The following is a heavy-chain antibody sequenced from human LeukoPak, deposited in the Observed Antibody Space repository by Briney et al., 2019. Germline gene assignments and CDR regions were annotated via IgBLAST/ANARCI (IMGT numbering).Heavy chain of an antibody. CDR1: GFTVSSSY. Sequence: GGSLRLSCAGSGFTVSSSYVSWVRQAPGRGLEWVSILYSGGSIFYADSVKGRFTISRDISKNMLHLQMNSLRADDTAVYYCARSSISSYYEDWGQGTLVTVSS. J-gene: IGHJ4*02. CDR3: ARSSISSYYED. CDR2: LYSGGSI. D-gene: IGHD1-26*01. V-gene: IGHV3-66*01.